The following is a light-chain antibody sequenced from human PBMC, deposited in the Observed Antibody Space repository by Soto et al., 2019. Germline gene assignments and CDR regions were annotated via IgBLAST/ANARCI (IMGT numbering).Light chain of an antibody. CDR1: QSVSSN. V-gene: IGKV3-15*01. CDR2: GAS. CDR3: QQSDNWPRT. Sequence: EIVMTQSPATLSGSPGERATLSCRASQSVSSNLAWYQQKPGQAPRLLIYGASARATDTPARFSGSGSGTEFTLTISSLRSEDFAVYYCQQSDNWPRTFGQGTKVEIK. J-gene: IGKJ1*01.